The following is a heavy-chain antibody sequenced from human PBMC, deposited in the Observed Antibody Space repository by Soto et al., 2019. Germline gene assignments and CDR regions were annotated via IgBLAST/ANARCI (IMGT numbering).Heavy chain of an antibody. CDR1: GGSISSGDYY. Sequence: QVQLQESGPGLVKPSQTLSLTCTVSGGSISSGDYYWSWIRQPPGKGLEWIGYIYYSGSTYYNPSLKSRVTISVDTSKNQFSLKLSSVTAADTAVYYCARVGGRITIFGVVYYFDYWGQGTLVTVSS. J-gene: IGHJ4*02. D-gene: IGHD3-3*01. V-gene: IGHV4-30-4*01. CDR2: IYYSGST. CDR3: ARVGGRITIFGVVYYFDY.